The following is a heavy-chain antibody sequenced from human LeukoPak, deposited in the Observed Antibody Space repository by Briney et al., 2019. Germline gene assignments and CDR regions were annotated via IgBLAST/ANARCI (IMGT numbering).Heavy chain of an antibody. V-gene: IGHV1-69*04. J-gene: IGHJ6*02. CDR3: ARAPTYYDIFYYYGMDV. CDR2: IIPIVGIA. CDR1: GAIFSSYA. Sequence: SVNVSCKASGAIFSSYAISWVGQAPGQGVEWLGRIIPIVGIANYAQKSQGRVTITADKSTSTAYMELSSLRCEDTAVYYCARAPTYYDIFYYYGMDVWGQGTTVTVSS. D-gene: IGHD3-9*01.